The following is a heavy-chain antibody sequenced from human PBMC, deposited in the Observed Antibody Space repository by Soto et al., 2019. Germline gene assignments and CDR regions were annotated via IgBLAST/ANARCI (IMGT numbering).Heavy chain of an antibody. D-gene: IGHD6-25*01. Sequence: SEALSLTCTVSGGSISSGDYYWSWIRQPPGKGLEWIGYIYYSGSTYYNPSLKSRVTISVDTSKNQFSLKLSSVTAADTAVYYCARAPSGNYFDYWGQGTLVTVSS. CDR2: IYYSGST. CDR3: ARAPSGNYFDY. J-gene: IGHJ4*02. V-gene: IGHV4-30-4*01. CDR1: GGSISSGDYY.